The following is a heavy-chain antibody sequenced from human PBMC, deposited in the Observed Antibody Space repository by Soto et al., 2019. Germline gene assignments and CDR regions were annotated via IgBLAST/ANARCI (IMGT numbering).Heavy chain of an antibody. Sequence: GGSLRLSCAASGFTFSNAWMSWVRQAPGKGLEWVGRIKSKTDGGTTDYAAPVKGRFTISRDDSKNTLYLQMNSLKTEDTAVYYCTTTPQIVVVPAARMSWGQGTLVTVSS. CDR1: GFTFSNAW. J-gene: IGHJ4*02. V-gene: IGHV3-15*01. D-gene: IGHD2-2*01. CDR2: IKSKTDGGTT. CDR3: TTTPQIVVVPAARMS.